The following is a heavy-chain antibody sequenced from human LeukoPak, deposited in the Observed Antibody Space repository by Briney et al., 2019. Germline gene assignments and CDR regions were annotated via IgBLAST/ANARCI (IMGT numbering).Heavy chain of an antibody. CDR1: GYDFKTKG. Sequence: ASVKVSCKASGYDFKTKGISWVRQAPGEGLEWMGWISAYNGDTKYAQKFEGRVDMTIDTSTTTAYLELRRLRSDDTAVYYCVRDSDIVVVPVPFLYTWFDPWGQGTLVIVSS. CDR3: VRDSDIVVVPVPFLYTWFDP. D-gene: IGHD2-21*01. J-gene: IGHJ5*02. CDR2: ISAYNGDT. V-gene: IGHV1-18*01.